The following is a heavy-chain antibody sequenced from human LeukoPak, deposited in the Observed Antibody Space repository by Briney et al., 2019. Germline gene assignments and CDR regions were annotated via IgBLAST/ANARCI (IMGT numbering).Heavy chain of an antibody. CDR3: ARDLKGGDYYYYGMDV. V-gene: IGHV3-33*01. CDR2: IWYDGSNK. CDR1: GFTFSSYG. D-gene: IGHD3-16*01. Sequence: GGSLRLSCAASGFTFSSYGMHWVRQAPGKGLEWVAVIWYDGSNKYYADSVKGRFTISRDNSKNTLYLQMNSLRAEDTAAYYCARDLKGGDYYYYGMDVWGQGTTVTVSS. J-gene: IGHJ6*02.